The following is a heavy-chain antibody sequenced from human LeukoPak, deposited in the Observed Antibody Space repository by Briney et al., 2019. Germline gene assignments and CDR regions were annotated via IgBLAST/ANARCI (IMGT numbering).Heavy chain of an antibody. J-gene: IGHJ3*02. Sequence: GGTLRLSCAASGFTFSSYAMSWVRQAPGKGLEWVSAISGSSGNTYYADSVKGRFTISRDNSKNTLYVQMNSLRAEDTAVYYCAKDPPYYYDSSGYGGGAFDIWGQGTMVTVSS. CDR3: AKDPPYYYDSSGYGGGAFDI. V-gene: IGHV3-23*01. CDR2: ISGSSGNT. CDR1: GFTFSSYA. D-gene: IGHD3-22*01.